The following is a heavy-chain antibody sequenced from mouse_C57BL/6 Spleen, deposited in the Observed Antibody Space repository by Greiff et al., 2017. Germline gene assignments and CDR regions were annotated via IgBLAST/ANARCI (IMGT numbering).Heavy chain of an antibody. CDR1: GYTFTSYW. Sequence: QVQLQQPGTELVKPGASVKLSCKASGYTFTSYWMHWVKQRPGQGLEWIGKINPSNGGTTYNEKFKSKATLTVDKSSSTAYMQLSSLTSEDSAVYYCARRGYYGSYWYFEVGGTGVTVTV. J-gene: IGHJ1*03. D-gene: IGHD1-1*01. V-gene: IGHV1-53*01. CDR3: ARRGYYGSYWYFEV. CDR2: INPSNGGT.